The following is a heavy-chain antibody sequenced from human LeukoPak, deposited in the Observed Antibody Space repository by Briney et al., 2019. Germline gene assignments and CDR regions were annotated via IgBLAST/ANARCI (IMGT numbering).Heavy chain of an antibody. CDR1: GFTFSDYW. D-gene: IGHD2-21*02. V-gene: IGHV3-74*01. CDR3: VRELVSCGGDCLLY. Sequence: PGGSLRLSCAASGFTFSDYWMHWVRQAPGKGLVWVSRIKSDGSLTGYADSVKGRFTISRDNAKSTLSLEMNSLRVEDTAVYYCVRELVSCGGDCLLYWGQGSLVTVSS. J-gene: IGHJ4*02. CDR2: IKSDGSLT.